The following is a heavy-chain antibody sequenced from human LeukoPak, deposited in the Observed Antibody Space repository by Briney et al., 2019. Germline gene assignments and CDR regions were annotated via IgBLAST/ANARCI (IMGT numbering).Heavy chain of an antibody. Sequence: ASVKVSCKASGGTFSSYAISWVRQAPGQGLEWMGGIIPIFGTANYAQKFQGRVTITADKSTSTAYMELSSLRSEDTAVYYRARDDGGATNYYYYMDVWGKGTTVTVSS. CDR3: ARDDGGATNYYYYMDV. CDR2: IIPIFGTA. J-gene: IGHJ6*03. V-gene: IGHV1-69*06. CDR1: GGTFSSYA. D-gene: IGHD1-26*01.